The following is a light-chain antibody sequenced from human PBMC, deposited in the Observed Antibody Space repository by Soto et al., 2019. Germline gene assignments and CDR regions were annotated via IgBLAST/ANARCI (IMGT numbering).Light chain of an antibody. CDR3: QQYNAYSGT. Sequence: DIPMTQSPSTLYASVGDRVTITCRASLSISNWLAWYQQKPGRAPKLLIYDASSLESGVPSRFSVSGSGTEFTLTITSLKNDDFATYYCQQYNAYSGTFGQGTRLEIK. CDR2: DAS. V-gene: IGKV1-5*01. CDR1: LSISNW. J-gene: IGKJ5*01.